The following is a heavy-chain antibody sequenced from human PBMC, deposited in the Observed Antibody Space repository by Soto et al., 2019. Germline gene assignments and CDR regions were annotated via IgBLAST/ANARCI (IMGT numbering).Heavy chain of an antibody. Sequence: PGGSLRLSCAGSGFTFSTYTMNWVRQAPGKGLEWVSSISSTSTSMSYAESVKGRFTISRDNANNSLFLQMNSLTAEDTAVYYCAREVRRGWFDPWGQGTLVTVSS. CDR3: AREVRRGWFDP. J-gene: IGHJ5*02. CDR2: ISSTSTSM. V-gene: IGHV3-21*01. CDR1: GFTFSTYT.